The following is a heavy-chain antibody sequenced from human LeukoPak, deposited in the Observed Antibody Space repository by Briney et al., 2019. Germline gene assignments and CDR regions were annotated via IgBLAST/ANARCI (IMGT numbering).Heavy chain of an antibody. V-gene: IGHV3-66*01. CDR2: IYSGGST. CDR3: ARTASGSWFDP. D-gene: IGHD3-10*01. J-gene: IGHJ5*02. Sequence: GGSLRLSCAASGFIVSSNYMSWVRQAPGKGLEWVSVIYSGGSTYYADYVKGRFTISRDNSKNTPYLQMNSLRAEDTAVYYCARTASGSWFDPWGQGTLVTVSS. CDR1: GFIVSSNY.